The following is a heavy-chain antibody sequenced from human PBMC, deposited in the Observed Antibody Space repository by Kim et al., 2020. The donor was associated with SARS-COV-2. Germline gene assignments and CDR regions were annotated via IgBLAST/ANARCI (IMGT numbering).Heavy chain of an antibody. CDR1: GFTFGDYA. Sequence: GGSLRLSCTASGFTFGDYAMSWFRQAPGKGLEWVGFNRSKAYGGTTEYAASVKGRFTISRDDSKSIAYLQMNSLKTEDTAVYYCTRDYLVGQQLGTTYYYYGMDVWGQGTTVTVSS. D-gene: IGHD6-13*01. CDR2: NRSKAYGGTT. CDR3: TRDYLVGQQLGTTYYYYGMDV. J-gene: IGHJ6*02. V-gene: IGHV3-49*03.